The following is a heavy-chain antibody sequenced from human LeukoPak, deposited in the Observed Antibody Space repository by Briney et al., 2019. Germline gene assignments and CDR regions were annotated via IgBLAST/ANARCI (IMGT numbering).Heavy chain of an antibody. V-gene: IGHV4-59*08. J-gene: IGHJ6*02. CDR3: ARGPGADYYDSSGYYYNPGYGMDV. D-gene: IGHD3-22*01. CDR1: GGSINSYY. CDR2: IYYSGST. Sequence: SETLSLTCTVSGGSINSYYWSWIRQPPGKGLEWIGYIYYSGSTYYNPSLKSRVTISVDTSKNQFSLKLSSVTAADTAVYYCARGPGADYYDSSGYYYNPGYGMDVWGQGTTVTVSS.